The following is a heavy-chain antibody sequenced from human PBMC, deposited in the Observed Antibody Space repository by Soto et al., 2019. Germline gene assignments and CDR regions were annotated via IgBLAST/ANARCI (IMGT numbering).Heavy chain of an antibody. CDR1: GGSISSSSYY. D-gene: IGHD3-10*01. Sequence: PSETLSLTCTVSGGSISSSSYYWGWIRQPPGKGLEWIGSIYYSGSTYYNPSLKSRVTISVDTSKNQFSLKLSSVTAADTAVYYCALQDAGLWFGGYYYYYMDVWGKGTTVTVSS. J-gene: IGHJ6*03. V-gene: IGHV4-39*01. CDR3: ALQDAGLWFGGYYYYYMDV. CDR2: IYYSGST.